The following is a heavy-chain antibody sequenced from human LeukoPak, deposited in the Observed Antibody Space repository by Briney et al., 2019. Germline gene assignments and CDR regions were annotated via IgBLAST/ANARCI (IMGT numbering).Heavy chain of an antibody. CDR3: ARHRSGWLQSSFDY. D-gene: IGHD5-24*01. V-gene: IGHV4-39*01. Sequence: SETLSLTCTVSGGSISSSSYYWGWIRQPPGKGLEWIGSIYYSGSSFDNPALKSRVTISVDTSKNQFSLKLSSVTAAYTAVYYCARHRSGWLQSSFDYWGQGTLVTVSS. J-gene: IGHJ4*02. CDR1: GGSISSSSYY. CDR2: IYYSGSS.